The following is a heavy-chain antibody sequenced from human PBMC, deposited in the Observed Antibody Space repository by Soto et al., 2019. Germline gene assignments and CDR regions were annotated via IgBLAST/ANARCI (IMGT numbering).Heavy chain of an antibody. CDR3: ARNRYRLLIFDY. V-gene: IGHV4-31*03. J-gene: IGHJ4*02. CDR2: IYHSGSP. CDR1: GASIRSGGYY. Sequence: PSETLSLTCNVSGASIRSGGYYWSWIRQHPGKGLEWIGYIYHSGSPHYNPSLKSRLTISVDTSKNQFSLKLSSVTAADTAVYYCARNRYRLLIFDYWGQGTLVTVSS. D-gene: IGHD1-26*01.